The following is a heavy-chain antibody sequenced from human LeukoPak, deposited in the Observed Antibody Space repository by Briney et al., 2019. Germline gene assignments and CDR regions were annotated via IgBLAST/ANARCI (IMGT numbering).Heavy chain of an antibody. CDR1: GFTFSNYG. Sequence: GRSLRLSCAASGFTFSNYGMHWVRQAPGKGLEWVAVISYDGSTKDYADSVKGRFTISRDNSKNTLYLQMNSLRAEDTAVYYCAKEGGSSWYYFDYWGQGTLVTVSS. J-gene: IGHJ4*02. D-gene: IGHD6-13*01. V-gene: IGHV3-30*18. CDR2: ISYDGSTK. CDR3: AKEGGSSWYYFDY.